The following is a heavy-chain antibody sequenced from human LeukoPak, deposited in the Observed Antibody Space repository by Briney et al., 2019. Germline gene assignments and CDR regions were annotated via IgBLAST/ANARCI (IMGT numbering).Heavy chain of an antibody. CDR1: GFTFNNYG. J-gene: IGHJ3*02. V-gene: IGHV3-33*01. CDR3: ARGRFGELSVATFDI. Sequence: GGSLRLSCAASGFTFNNYGMHWVRQAPGTGLEWVALIWYDGTNKYYGDSVKGRFTISRDNSKNTLYLQMNSLRAEDTAVYYCARGRFGELSVATFDIWGQGTMVTVSS. CDR2: IWYDGTNK. D-gene: IGHD3-10*01.